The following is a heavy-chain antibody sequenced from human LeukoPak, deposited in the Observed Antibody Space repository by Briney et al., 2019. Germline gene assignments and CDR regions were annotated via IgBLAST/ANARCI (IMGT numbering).Heavy chain of an antibody. D-gene: IGHD3-22*01. Sequence: PGGSLRLSCAASGIIFNDYWMNWVRQAPGKGLEWVANINQDGSVIHYVDSVKGRFTTSRDNARHSVYLQMNSLRVEDTAVYYCTTLPHKDSRGYHDYWGQGSLVTVSS. J-gene: IGHJ4*02. CDR1: GIIFNDYW. V-gene: IGHV3-7*01. CDR3: TTLPHKDSRGYHDY. CDR2: INQDGSVI.